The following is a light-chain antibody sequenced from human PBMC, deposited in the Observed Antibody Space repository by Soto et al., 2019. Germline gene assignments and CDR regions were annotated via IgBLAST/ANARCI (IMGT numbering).Light chain of an antibody. CDR2: GAL. V-gene: IGKV3-20*01. Sequence: EIVLTQSPGTLSFSPWERASLSCRASQSVSSSYLAWYQQKPGQAPRLLIYGALSRATGIPDRFSGSGSGTDFTLTISRLEPEDFAVYYCQQYGSSPWTFGQGTKVEIK. J-gene: IGKJ1*01. CDR3: QQYGSSPWT. CDR1: QSVSSSY.